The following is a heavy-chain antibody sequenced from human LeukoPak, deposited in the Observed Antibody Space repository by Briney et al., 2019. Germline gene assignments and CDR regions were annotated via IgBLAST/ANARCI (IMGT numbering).Heavy chain of an antibody. Sequence: SETLSLTCTVSGGSISSYYWSWIRQPPGKGLEWIGYIYYSGSTNYNPSLKSRVTISVDTSKNQFSLKLSSVTAADTAVYYCARDGSGSKSGFGAFDIWGQGTMVTVSS. CDR2: IYYSGST. D-gene: IGHD3-22*01. CDR3: ARDGSGSKSGFGAFDI. V-gene: IGHV4-59*01. CDR1: GGSISSYY. J-gene: IGHJ3*02.